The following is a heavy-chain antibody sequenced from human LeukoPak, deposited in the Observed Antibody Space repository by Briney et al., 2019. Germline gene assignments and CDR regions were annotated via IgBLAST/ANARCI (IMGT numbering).Heavy chain of an antibody. D-gene: IGHD2-21*02. Sequence: SETLSLTCTVSGGSISSGSYYWSWIRQPAGKGLEWIGRIYTSGSTNYNPSLKSRVTISVDTSKNQFSPKLSSVTAADTAVYYCARGVTGGAFDIWGQGTMVTVSS. J-gene: IGHJ3*02. CDR3: ARGVTGGAFDI. V-gene: IGHV4-61*02. CDR2: IYTSGST. CDR1: GGSISSGSYY.